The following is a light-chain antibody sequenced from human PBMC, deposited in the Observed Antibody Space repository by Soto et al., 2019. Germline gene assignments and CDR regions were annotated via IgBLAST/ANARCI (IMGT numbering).Light chain of an antibody. Sequence: EIVLTQSPATLSLSPGERATLSCRASQSVSSYLAWYQQKPGQAPRLLIYDASNRATGIPVRFSGSGSGTAFTLTISSLEPEDFAVYYCQQRSNWPPEAFGQGTRLEIK. CDR3: QQRSNWPPEA. CDR1: QSVSSY. J-gene: IGKJ5*01. V-gene: IGKV3-11*01. CDR2: DAS.